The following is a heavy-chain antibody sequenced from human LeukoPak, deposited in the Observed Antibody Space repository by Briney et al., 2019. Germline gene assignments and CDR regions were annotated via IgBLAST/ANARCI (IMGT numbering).Heavy chain of an antibody. V-gene: IGHV4-4*07. CDR1: GGSISSYY. CDR2: IYTSGST. CDR3: ARALTVTTFYYYYGMDV. J-gene: IGHJ6*02. Sequence: ETLSLTCTVSGGSISSYYWSRIRQPAGKGLEWIGRIYTSGSTNYNPSLKSRVTMSVDTSKNQFSPKLSSVTAADTAVYYCARALTVTTFYYYYGMDVWGQGTTVTVSS. D-gene: IGHD4-17*01.